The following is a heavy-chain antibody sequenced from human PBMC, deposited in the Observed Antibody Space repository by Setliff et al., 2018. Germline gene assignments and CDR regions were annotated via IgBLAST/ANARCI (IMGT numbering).Heavy chain of an antibody. CDR1: GYTFSHSG. Sequence: GASVKVSCKASGYTFSHSGITWVRQAPGQGLEWMGWISVYTGNTNYAPKPQGRVTMTTDASTSTAYMELRGLTSDDTAVYYCSRLVRYCSKTTCQTASGAELWGQGTLVTVSS. CDR2: ISVYTGNT. J-gene: IGHJ4*02. CDR3: SRLVRYCSKTTCQTASGAEL. D-gene: IGHD2-8*01. V-gene: IGHV1-18*01.